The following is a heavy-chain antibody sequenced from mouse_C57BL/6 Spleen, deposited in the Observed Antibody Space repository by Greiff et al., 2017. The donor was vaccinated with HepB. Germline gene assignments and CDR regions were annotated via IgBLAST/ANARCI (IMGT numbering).Heavy chain of an antibody. D-gene: IGHD4-1*01. CDR2: INPYNGGT. V-gene: IGHV1-19*01. CDR3: ARRLDWYFDV. J-gene: IGHJ1*03. Sequence: VQLQQSGPVLVKPGASVKMSCKASGYTFTDYYMNWVKQSHGKSLEWIGVINPYNGGTSYNQKFKGKATLTVDKSSSTAYMELNSLTSEDSAVYYCARRLDWYFDVWGTGTTVTVSS. CDR1: GYTFTDYY.